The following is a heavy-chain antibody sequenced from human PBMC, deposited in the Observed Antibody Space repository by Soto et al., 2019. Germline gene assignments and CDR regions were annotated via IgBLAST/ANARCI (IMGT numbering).Heavy chain of an antibody. Sequence: QVQLVQSGAEVKKPGSSVKVSCKASGGTFSSYTISWVRQAPGQGLEWMGRIIPILGIANYAQKFQGRVTITADKSTSTAYMELSSLRSEDTAVHYCARLGDTAMVYFDYWGQGTLVTVSS. CDR3: ARLGDTAMVYFDY. CDR2: IIPILGIA. CDR1: GGTFSSYT. D-gene: IGHD5-18*01. V-gene: IGHV1-69*02. J-gene: IGHJ4*02.